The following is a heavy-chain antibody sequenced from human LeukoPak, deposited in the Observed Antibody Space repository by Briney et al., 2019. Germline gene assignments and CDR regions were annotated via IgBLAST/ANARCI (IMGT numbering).Heavy chain of an antibody. J-gene: IGHJ6*04. CDR1: GFTFSNNA. CDR3: AELGITMIGGV. CDR2: ISGSGVTT. Sequence: QSGGSLRLSCAASGFTFSNNAMGWVRQAPGKGLEWISSISGSGVTTFYADSVKGRFTISRDNAKNSLYLQMNSLRAEDTAVYYCAELGITMIGGVWGKGTTVTISS. D-gene: IGHD3-10*02. V-gene: IGHV3-23*01.